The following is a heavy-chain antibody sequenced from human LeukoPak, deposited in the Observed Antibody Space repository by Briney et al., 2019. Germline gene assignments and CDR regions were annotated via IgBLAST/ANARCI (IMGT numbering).Heavy chain of an antibody. V-gene: IGHV4-59*01. CDR3: ARGEGFGVEFDY. D-gene: IGHD3-3*01. J-gene: IGHJ4*02. CDR1: GGSTSSYY. Sequence: SETLSLTCTVSGGSTSSYYWSWIRQPPGKGLEWIGYIYYSGSTNYNPSLKSRVTISVDTSKNQFSLKLSSVTAADTAVYYCARGEGFGVEFDYWGQGTLVTVSS. CDR2: IYYSGST.